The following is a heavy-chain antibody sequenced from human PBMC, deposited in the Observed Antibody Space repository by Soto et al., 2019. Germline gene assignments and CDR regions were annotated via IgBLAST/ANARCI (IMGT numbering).Heavy chain of an antibody. CDR2: VNPKRGDA. CDR3: ARDPVLPGRYWYFDL. J-gene: IGHJ2*01. V-gene: IGHV1-2*04. CDR1: GYKFTDYY. D-gene: IGHD3-9*01. Sequence: QVVLVQSGAEVKKPGDSVKVSCKSSGYKFTDYYIHWVRQAPGQGPEWMGWVNPKRGDAVYAQKFQGWVTRTRDTATTTAYLEVNRLKPDDTAVYCCARDPVLPGRYWYFDLWGRGTLVTVSS.